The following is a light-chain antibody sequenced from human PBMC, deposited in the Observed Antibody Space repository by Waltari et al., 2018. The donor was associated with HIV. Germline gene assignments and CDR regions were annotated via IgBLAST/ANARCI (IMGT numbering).Light chain of an antibody. CDR1: GSNLGAGYA. CDR3: ATWDDNLSGWV. Sequence: QSVLTQPPSVSGAPGQGVTISCTGSGSNLGAGYAVHWYQQLPGTAPKLLISGHKNRPSGVPERFSGSKSGTSASLAISGLRSEDEADYYGATWDDNLSGWVFGGGTKLTVL. CDR2: GHK. J-gene: IGLJ3*02. V-gene: IGLV1-40*01.